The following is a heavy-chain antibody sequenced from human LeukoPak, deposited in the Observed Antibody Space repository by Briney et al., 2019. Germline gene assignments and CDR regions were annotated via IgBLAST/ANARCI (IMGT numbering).Heavy chain of an antibody. D-gene: IGHD1-26*01. V-gene: IGHV3-72*01. J-gene: IGHJ4*02. CDR2: TRNKANSYTT. CDR3: TRVLGGSYHGGFDY. Sequence: PGGSLRLSCAASGFTFSTNAMSWVRQAPGKGLEWVGRTRNKANSYTTEYAASVKGRFTVSRDDSKSSLYLQMNSLKTEDTAVYYCTRVLGGSYHGGFDYWGQGTLVTVSS. CDR1: GFTFSTNA.